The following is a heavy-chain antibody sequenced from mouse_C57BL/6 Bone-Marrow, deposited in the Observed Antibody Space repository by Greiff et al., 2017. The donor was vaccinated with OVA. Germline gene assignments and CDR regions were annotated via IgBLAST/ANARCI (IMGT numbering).Heavy chain of an antibody. D-gene: IGHD1-1*01. J-gene: IGHJ3*01. CDR1: GYTFTSYW. V-gene: IGHV1-64*01. Sequence: VQLQQPGAELVKPGASVKLSCKASGYTFTSYWMHWVKQRPGQGLEWIGMIHPNSGSTNYNEKFKSKATLTVDKSSSTAYMQLSSLTSEDSAVXYCARGRNYYGSSYGFAYWGQGTLVTVSA. CDR3: ARGRNYYGSSYGFAY. CDR2: IHPNSGST.